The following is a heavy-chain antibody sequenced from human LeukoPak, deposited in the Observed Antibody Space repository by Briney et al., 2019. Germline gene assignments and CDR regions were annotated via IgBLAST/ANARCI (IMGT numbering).Heavy chain of an antibody. CDR2: IYYSGST. V-gene: IGHV4-31*03. D-gene: IGHD2-2*01. J-gene: IGHJ6*02. CDR3: ARDCSSTSCLVDGMDV. Sequence: SETLSLTCTVSGGSISSGGYYWSWIRQHPGKGLEWIGYIYYSGSTYYNPSLKSRVTISVDTSKNQFSLKLSSVTAVDTAVYYCARDCSSTSCLVDGMDVWGQGTTVTVSS. CDR1: GGSISSGGYY.